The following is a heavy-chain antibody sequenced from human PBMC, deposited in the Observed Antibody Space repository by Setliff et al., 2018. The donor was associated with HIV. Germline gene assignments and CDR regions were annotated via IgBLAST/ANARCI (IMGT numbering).Heavy chain of an antibody. CDR2: IKTEAEGYAT. CDR3: TRTAAGTWWFDP. J-gene: IGHJ5*02. CDR1: GFTFSGSP. Sequence: GESLKISCGASGFTFSGSPMHWVRQASGKGLEWVGRIKTEAEGYATAYAASVKGRFTISRDDSKNTAYLQMNSLKTEDTAIYYCTRTAAGTWWFDPWGQGTLVTVSS. V-gene: IGHV3-73*01. D-gene: IGHD6-13*01.